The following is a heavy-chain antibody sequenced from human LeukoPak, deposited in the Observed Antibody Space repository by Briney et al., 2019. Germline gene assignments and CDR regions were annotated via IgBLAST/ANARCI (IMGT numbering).Heavy chain of an antibody. CDR2: INHSGST. D-gene: IGHD2-15*01. J-gene: IGHJ1*01. V-gene: IGHV4-34*01. CDR1: GGSFSGYY. Sequence: SETLSLTCAVYGGSFSGYYWSWIRQPPGKGLEWIGEINHSGSTNYNPSLKSRVTISVDTSKNQFFLMLSSVTAADTAVYYCARYCSGGSCYGYFQHWGQGTLVTVSS. CDR3: ARYCSGGSCYGYFQH.